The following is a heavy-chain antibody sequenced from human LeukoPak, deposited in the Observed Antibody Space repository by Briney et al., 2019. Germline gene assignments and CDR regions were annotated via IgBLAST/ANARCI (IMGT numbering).Heavy chain of an antibody. Sequence: SETLSLTCTVSGGSISSYYWSWIRQPPGKGLEWIGYIYYSGSTNYNPSLKSRVTISVDTSKNQFSLKLSSVTAADTAVYYCARDVWFGEPGENWFDPWGQGTLVTVSS. J-gene: IGHJ5*02. CDR1: GGSISSYY. D-gene: IGHD3-10*01. CDR3: ARDVWFGEPGENWFDP. CDR2: IYYSGST. V-gene: IGHV4-59*12.